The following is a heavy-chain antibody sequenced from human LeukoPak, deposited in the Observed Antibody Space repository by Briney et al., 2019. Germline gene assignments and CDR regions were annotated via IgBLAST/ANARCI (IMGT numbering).Heavy chain of an antibody. V-gene: IGHV3-48*01. CDR1: GFTFSNYN. Sequence: GGSLRLSCVASGFTFSNYNMIWVCQAPGKGLEWISYITTSSNTIYYADSVKGRFILSRDNAKNSLYLQMNSLRAEDTAVYYCARVIDGMTGAEYWGQGTLVTVSS. D-gene: IGHD1-20*01. CDR2: ITTSSNTI. J-gene: IGHJ4*02. CDR3: ARVIDGMTGAEY.